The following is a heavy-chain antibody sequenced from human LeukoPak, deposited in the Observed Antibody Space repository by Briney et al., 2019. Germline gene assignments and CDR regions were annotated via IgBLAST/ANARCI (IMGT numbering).Heavy chain of an antibody. Sequence: GGSLRLSCVASGFTSSTNNMNWGRQPPRKGLEWVSYISGTGTTTYYADSVKGRCTISRDIAQTPLYLQMNGLRAEDTAVYYCARSGSYRLDYWGQGTLVTVSS. CDR3: ARSGSYRLDY. J-gene: IGHJ4*02. V-gene: IGHV3-48*01. CDR1: GFTSSTNN. CDR2: ISGTGTTT. D-gene: IGHD1-26*01.